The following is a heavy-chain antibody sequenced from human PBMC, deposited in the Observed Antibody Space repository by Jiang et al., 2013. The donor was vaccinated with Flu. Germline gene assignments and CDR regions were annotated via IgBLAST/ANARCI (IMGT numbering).Heavy chain of an antibody. J-gene: IGHJ4*02. CDR2: ISSDGSRT. CDR3: ARDYGSDPVGY. D-gene: IGHD1-26*01. Sequence: LVQPGGSLRLSCAASGFTFSNYWMHWVRQAPGKGLVWVSRISSDGSRTTYEDSVKGRFTISRDNAKNTLHLQMNSLRAEDTAVYYCARDYGSDPVGYWGQGTLVTVSS. V-gene: IGHV3-74*01. CDR1: GFTFSNYW.